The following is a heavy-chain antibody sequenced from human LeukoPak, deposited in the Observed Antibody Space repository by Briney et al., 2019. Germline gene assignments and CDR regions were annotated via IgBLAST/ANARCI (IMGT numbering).Heavy chain of an antibody. CDR3: TTEGDGYNSFYFDY. CDR1: GFTFSNAW. Sequence: KPGGSLRLSCAASGFTFSNAWMSWVRQAPGKGLEWVGHIKSKTDGGKTDYAAPVKGRFTISRDDSKNTLYLQMNSLKTEDTAVYYCTTEGDGYNSFYFDYWGQGTLVTVSS. CDR2: IKSKTDGGKT. D-gene: IGHD5-24*01. V-gene: IGHV3-15*01. J-gene: IGHJ4*02.